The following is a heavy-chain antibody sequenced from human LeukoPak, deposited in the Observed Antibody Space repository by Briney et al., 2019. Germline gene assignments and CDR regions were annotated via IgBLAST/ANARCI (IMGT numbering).Heavy chain of an antibody. CDR2: IYYIGST. CDR1: GDSLSSYS. Sequence: SETLSLTCTVSGDSLSSYSWSWVRQPPGRGLEWIGYIYYIGSTISNPSLRSRVTISLDTSKNQFSMKLPSVTAADTAVYYCAGDYGSGSYRFDYWGQGTLVTVS. J-gene: IGHJ4*02. D-gene: IGHD3-10*01. V-gene: IGHV4-59*12. CDR3: AGDYGSGSYRFDY.